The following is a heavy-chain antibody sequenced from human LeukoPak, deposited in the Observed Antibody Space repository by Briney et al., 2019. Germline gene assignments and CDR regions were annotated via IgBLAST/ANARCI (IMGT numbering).Heavy chain of an antibody. D-gene: IGHD4-17*01. CDR1: GGSINSSNW. Sequence: SGTLSLTCTIFGGSINSSNWWNWVRQSPGKGLEWIGEIFRSGETNYNSSLESRLTISVDRTKNQFSLRLNSVTAADTAVYYCARGRHGDFGNWLDPWGQGTPVIVAS. CDR3: ARGRHGDFGNWLDP. J-gene: IGHJ5*02. CDR2: IFRSGET. V-gene: IGHV4-4*02.